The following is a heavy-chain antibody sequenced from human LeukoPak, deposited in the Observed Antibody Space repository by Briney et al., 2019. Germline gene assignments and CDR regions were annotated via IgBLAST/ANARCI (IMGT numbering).Heavy chain of an antibody. J-gene: IGHJ5*02. Sequence: RTGGSLRLSCAASGFTFSSYSMNWVRQAPGKGLEWVSYISSSSSTIYYADSVKGRFTISRDNTKNSLYLQMNSLRAEDTAVYYCARDSSSWSPLEWFDPWGQGTLVTVSS. CDR1: GFTFSSYS. D-gene: IGHD6-13*01. CDR3: ARDSSSWSPLEWFDP. CDR2: ISSSSSTI. V-gene: IGHV3-48*04.